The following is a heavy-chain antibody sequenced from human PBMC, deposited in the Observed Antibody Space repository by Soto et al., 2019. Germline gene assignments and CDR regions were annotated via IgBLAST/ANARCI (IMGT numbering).Heavy chain of an antibody. CDR1: GYTFTSYY. J-gene: IGHJ4*02. CDR3: ANSGDDGDYVADY. V-gene: IGHV1-46*03. CDR2: INPSGGST. Sequence: QVQLVQSGAEVKKPGASVKVSCKASGYTFTSYYMHWVRQAPGQGLEWMGIINPSGGSTSYAQKCQGRVSMTRDTSTSTVYVELSSLRCEETAVYYCANSGDDGDYVADYWGQGTLVTVSS. D-gene: IGHD4-17*01.